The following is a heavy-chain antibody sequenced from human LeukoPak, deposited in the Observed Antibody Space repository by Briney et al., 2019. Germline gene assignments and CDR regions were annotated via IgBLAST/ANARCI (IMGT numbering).Heavy chain of an antibody. CDR3: ATGLQSSWYRPYFDY. CDR1: GGSFSGYY. CDR2: INHSGST. V-gene: IGHV4-34*01. Sequence: SETLSLTCAVYGGSFSGYYWSWIRQPPGKGLEWIGEINHSGSTNYNPSLKSRVTISVDTSKNQFSLKLTSVTAADTAVYYCATGLQSSWYRPYFDYWGQGTLVTVSS. J-gene: IGHJ4*02. D-gene: IGHD6-13*01.